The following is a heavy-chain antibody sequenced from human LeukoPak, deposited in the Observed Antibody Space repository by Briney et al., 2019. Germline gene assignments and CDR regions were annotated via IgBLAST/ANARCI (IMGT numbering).Heavy chain of an antibody. CDR1: GFIFSSYE. CDR2: IYYSGST. D-gene: IGHD6-19*01. V-gene: IGHV4-59*01. J-gene: IGHJ6*03. Sequence: GSLRLSCAASGFIFSSYEMNWVRQPPGKGLEWIGYIYYSGSTNYNPSLKSRVTISVDTSKNQFSLKLSSVTAADTAVYYCARGLYSSGWYPIQYYYYYMDVWGKGTTVTISS. CDR3: ARGLYSSGWYPIQYYYYYMDV.